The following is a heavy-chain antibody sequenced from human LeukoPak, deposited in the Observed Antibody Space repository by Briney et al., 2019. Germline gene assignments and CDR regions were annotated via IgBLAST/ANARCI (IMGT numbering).Heavy chain of an antibody. Sequence: PSETLSLTCTVSGGSLSSYYWSWIRQPPGKGLEWIGYIYYSGSTNYNPSLTSRLTISVDTSKNRFSLKLSSVPAADTAVYYCAREENAVFDYWGQGTLVTVSS. CDR1: GGSLSSYY. J-gene: IGHJ4*02. CDR2: IYYSGST. CDR3: AREENAVFDY. D-gene: IGHD2-2*01. V-gene: IGHV4-59*01.